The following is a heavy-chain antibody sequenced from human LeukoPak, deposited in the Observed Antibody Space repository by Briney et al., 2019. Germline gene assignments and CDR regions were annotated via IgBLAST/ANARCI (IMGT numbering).Heavy chain of an antibody. V-gene: IGHV3-74*01. J-gene: IGHJ6*02. CDR2: ISGDGSST. CDR3: ARGGGLDV. D-gene: IGHD3-16*01. Sequence: GGSLRLSCAASGFTFSSYWMYWVRHVPGKGLVWVSRISGDGSSTSYADSVKGRFTISRDNAKNSLYLQMSNLRAEDTAVYFCARGGGLDVWGQGATVTVSS. CDR1: GFTFSSYW.